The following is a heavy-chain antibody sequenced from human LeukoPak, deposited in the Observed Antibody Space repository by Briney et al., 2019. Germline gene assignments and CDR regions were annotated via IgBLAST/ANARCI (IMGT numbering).Heavy chain of an antibody. J-gene: IGHJ6*03. CDR1: GFTFSSYA. D-gene: IGHD2-2*01. V-gene: IGHV3-23*01. CDR3: AKGAVPAALYYYYYYMGV. Sequence: GGSLRLSCAASGFTFSSYAMSWVRQAPGKGLEWVSAISGSGGSTYYADSVKGRFTISRDNSKNTLYLQMNSLRAEDTAVYYCAKGAVPAALYYYYYYMGVWGKGTTVTVSS. CDR2: ISGSGGST.